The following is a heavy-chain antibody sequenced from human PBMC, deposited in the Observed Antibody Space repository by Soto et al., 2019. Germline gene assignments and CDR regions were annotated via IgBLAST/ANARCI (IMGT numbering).Heavy chain of an antibody. CDR2: IHTANEGT. Sequence: QVQLVQSGADVREPGASMEISCEASGYTFTDYAIHWVRQAPGQRLEWMGWIHTANEGTRYSQKWRGRVTITRDTSASTVYMELTSLRFEDTATYFCAREKLLYDSDAGGYSYDVWGLGTQVTVSS. V-gene: IGHV1-3*04. CDR1: GYTFTDYA. J-gene: IGHJ4*02. D-gene: IGHD3-22*01. CDR3: AREKLLYDSDAGGYSYDV.